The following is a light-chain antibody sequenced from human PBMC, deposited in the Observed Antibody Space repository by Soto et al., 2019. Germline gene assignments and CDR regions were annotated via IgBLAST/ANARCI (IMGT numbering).Light chain of an antibody. CDR3: RSYAGSNNYVV. J-gene: IGLJ2*01. CDR1: SSDIGGYDY. V-gene: IGLV2-8*01. Sequence: QSALTQPPSASGSPGQSVTISCTGTSSDIGGYDYVSWYQQHPDKAPKLIIYEVTKRPSGVPYRFSGSKAGNTASLTVSGLQAEDEADYYCRSYAGSNNYVVFGGGTKLTVL. CDR2: EVT.